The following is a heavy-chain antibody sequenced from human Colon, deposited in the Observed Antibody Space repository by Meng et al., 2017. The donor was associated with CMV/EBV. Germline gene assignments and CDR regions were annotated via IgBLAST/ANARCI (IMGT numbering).Heavy chain of an antibody. D-gene: IGHD3-10*01. CDR3: ARDISLWFGELTKYGLDV. Sequence: GESLKISCVASQFPFSSYGMHWVRQAPGKGLEWVAFIRHDGSNRYYAESVRGRVSISRDNSKNTVYLQMNSLRAEDTAVYYCARDISLWFGELTKYGLDVWGQGTTVTVSS. V-gene: IGHV3-30*02. CDR1: QFPFSSYG. CDR2: IRHDGSNR. J-gene: IGHJ6*02.